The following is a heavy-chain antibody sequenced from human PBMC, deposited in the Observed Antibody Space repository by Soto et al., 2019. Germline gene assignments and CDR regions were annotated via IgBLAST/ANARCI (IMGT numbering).Heavy chain of an antibody. D-gene: IGHD2-15*01. CDR3: ARAPYCSGGTCYLLDYGMDV. CDR1: GYTFTGYY. CDR2: INPNSGGT. J-gene: IGHJ6*02. Sequence: GASVKVSCKASGYTFTGYYMHWVRQAPGQGLEWMGWINPNSGGTNYAQKFQGWVTMTRDTSISTAYMELSRLRSDDTAVYYCARAPYCSGGTCYLLDYGMDVWGQGTPVTVS. V-gene: IGHV1-2*04.